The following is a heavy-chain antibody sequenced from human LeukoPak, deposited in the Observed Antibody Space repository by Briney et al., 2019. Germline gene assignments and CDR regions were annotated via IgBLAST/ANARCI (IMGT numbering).Heavy chain of an antibody. Sequence: ASVKVSCKASGYTFTSYDINWVRQATGQGLEWMGWMNPNSGNTGYAQKFQGRVTMTTDTSTSTAYMELRSLRSDDTAVYYCARERRPDIVVVQAASPYYYYYMDVWGKGTTVTVSS. CDR2: MNPNSGNT. J-gene: IGHJ6*03. V-gene: IGHV1-8*01. CDR1: GYTFTSYD. D-gene: IGHD2-2*01. CDR3: ARERRPDIVVVQAASPYYYYYMDV.